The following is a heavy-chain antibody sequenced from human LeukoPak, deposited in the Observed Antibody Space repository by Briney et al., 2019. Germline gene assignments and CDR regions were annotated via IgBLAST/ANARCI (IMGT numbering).Heavy chain of an antibody. J-gene: IGHJ6*03. Sequence: GASVEVSCKASGYTFTKYDIHWVRQATGQGLEWMAWMDPNTDNTAYSQEFQGRVTITRNTSISTAYMELRSLRSEDTAVYYCARGVNLGDMDVWGKGTTVTVSS. CDR2: MDPNTDNT. D-gene: IGHD1-14*01. CDR1: GYTFTKYD. CDR3: ARGVNLGDMDV. V-gene: IGHV1-8*03.